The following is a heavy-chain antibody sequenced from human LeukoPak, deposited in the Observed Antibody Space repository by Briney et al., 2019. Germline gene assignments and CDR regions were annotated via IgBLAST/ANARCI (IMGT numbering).Heavy chain of an antibody. CDR3: ARGFSESRSTLDY. Sequence: ASVKVSCKASGYTFTSYGISWVRQAPGQGLEWMGWSSAYNDNTNYTQKLQGSVTMTTDTSTGTAYMELRSLRSDDTAVYYCARGFSESRSTLDYWGQGTQVTLSS. CDR1: GYTFTSYG. CDR2: SSAYNDNT. V-gene: IGHV1-18*01. D-gene: IGHD1-26*01. J-gene: IGHJ4*02.